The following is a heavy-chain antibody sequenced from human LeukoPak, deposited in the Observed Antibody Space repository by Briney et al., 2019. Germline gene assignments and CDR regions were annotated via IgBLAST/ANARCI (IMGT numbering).Heavy chain of an antibody. CDR3: AKDGMDV. CDR2: ISYDGSNK. V-gene: IGHV3-30*18. J-gene: IGHJ6*02. CDR1: GFTFSSYV. Sequence: GGSLRLSCAASGFTFSSYVMHWVRQAPGKGLEWVAVISYDGSNKYYADSVKGRFTISRDNSKNTLYLQMNSLRAEDTAVYYCAKDGMDVWGQGTTVTVSS.